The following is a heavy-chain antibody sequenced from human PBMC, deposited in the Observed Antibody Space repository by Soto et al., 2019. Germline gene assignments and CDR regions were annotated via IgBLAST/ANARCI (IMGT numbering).Heavy chain of an antibody. Sequence: QVQLVQSGAEVKKPGASVKVSCTASGYTFKSFYMHWVRQAPGQGLEWIGIINPTDGSASYARKFPDRVTLTMDRPTSRVYVALSGLRSANPAVYFCARDLGRQGAVGTTGSVDPWGQGTLGTFSS. D-gene: IGHD4-17*01. CDR2: INPTDGSA. CDR1: GYTFKSFY. J-gene: IGHJ5*02. V-gene: IGHV1-46*02. CDR3: ARDLGRQGAVGTTGSVDP.